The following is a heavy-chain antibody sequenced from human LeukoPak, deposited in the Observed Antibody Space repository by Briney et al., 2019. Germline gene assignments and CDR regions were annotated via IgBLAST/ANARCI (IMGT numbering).Heavy chain of an antibody. D-gene: IGHD5-12*01. J-gene: IGHJ4*02. CDR2: ISAGNGNT. Sequence: ASVKVSWKASGYTFTSYAMHWVRQAPAQRLEWMGWISAGNGNTKYSQEFQGRVTITRDTSAYTAYMELSSLRSEDTAVYYCARQQRGYSDYDFWGQGTLVTVSS. V-gene: IGHV1-3*01. CDR3: ARQQRGYSDYDF. CDR1: GYTFTSYA.